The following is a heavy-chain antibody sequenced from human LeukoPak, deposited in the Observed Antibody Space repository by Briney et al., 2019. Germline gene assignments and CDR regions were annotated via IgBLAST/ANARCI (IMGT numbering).Heavy chain of an antibody. CDR2: IIPIFGTA. CDR3: ARDQADILTGYYTPPEYYCYGMDV. Sequence: SVKVSCKASGGTFSSYAISWVRQAPGQGLEWMGGIIPIFGTANYAQKFQGRVTITADKSTSTAYMELSSLRSEDTAVYCCARDQADILTGYYTPPEYYCYGMDVWGKGTTVTVSS. J-gene: IGHJ6*04. CDR1: GGTFSSYA. V-gene: IGHV1-69*06. D-gene: IGHD3-9*01.